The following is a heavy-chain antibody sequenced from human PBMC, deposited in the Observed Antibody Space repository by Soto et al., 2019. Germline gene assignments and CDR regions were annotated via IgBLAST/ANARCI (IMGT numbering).Heavy chain of an antibody. J-gene: IGHJ6*02. D-gene: IGHD3-3*01. Sequence: PGGSLRLSCAASGFTFSSYAMSWVRQAPGKGLEWVSAISGSGGSTYYADSVKGRFTISRDNSKNTLYLQMNGLRAEDTAVYYCAKDKAISYGMDVWGQGTTVTVSS. CDR1: GFTFSSYA. V-gene: IGHV3-23*01. CDR3: AKDKAISYGMDV. CDR2: ISGSGGST.